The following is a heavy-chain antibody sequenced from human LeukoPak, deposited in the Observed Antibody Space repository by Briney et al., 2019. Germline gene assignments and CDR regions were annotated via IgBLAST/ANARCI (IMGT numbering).Heavy chain of an antibody. Sequence: PSETLSLTCTVSGGSISSSYYWGWIRQPPGKGLEWIGSIYYSGSTYYNPSLKSRVTISVDTSKNQFSLKLSSVTAADTAVYYCARRGSSGRDYWGQGTLVTVSS. CDR1: GGSISSSYY. V-gene: IGHV4-39*01. D-gene: IGHD6-19*01. CDR2: IYYSGST. J-gene: IGHJ4*02. CDR3: ARRGSSGRDY.